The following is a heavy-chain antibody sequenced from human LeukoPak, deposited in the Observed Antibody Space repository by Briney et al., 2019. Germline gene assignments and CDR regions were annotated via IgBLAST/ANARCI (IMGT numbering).Heavy chain of an antibody. CDR1: GFMFSSYA. Sequence: PGGSLRLSCVASGFMFSSYAMSWVRQAPGKGLEWVSYISSSGSTIYYADSVKGRFTISRDNAKNSLYLQMNSLRAEDTAVYYCARDGGGYAGDYFDYWGQGTLVTVSS. V-gene: IGHV3-48*03. J-gene: IGHJ4*02. D-gene: IGHD1-26*01. CDR2: ISSSGSTI. CDR3: ARDGGGYAGDYFDY.